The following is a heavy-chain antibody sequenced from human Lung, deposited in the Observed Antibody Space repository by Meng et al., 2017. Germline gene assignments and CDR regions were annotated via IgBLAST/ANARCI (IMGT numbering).Heavy chain of an antibody. V-gene: IGHV4-34*01. J-gene: IGHJ4*02. CDR2: INHSGST. CDR3: ARGPTTMAHDFDY. CDR1: GGSFSDYY. Sequence: QVHLQQWVAGLLQPSETLSLTCVVSGGSFSDYYWSWIRQPPGKGLEWIGEINHSGSTNYNPSLESRATISVDTSQNNLSLKLSSVTAADSAVYYCARGPTTMAHDFDYWGQGTLVTVSS. D-gene: IGHD4-11*01.